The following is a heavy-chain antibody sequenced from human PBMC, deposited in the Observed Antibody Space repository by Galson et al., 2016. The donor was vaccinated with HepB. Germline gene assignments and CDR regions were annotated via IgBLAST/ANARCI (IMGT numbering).Heavy chain of an antibody. Sequence: SLRLSCAASGFTFNSNGMHWVRQAPGKGLEWVALISYDGSNQYYGDSVKGRFTISRDNSKNMVYLQMNGLRVEDTAKYYCAKLRDGYDWGAFDIWGLGTTVSVSS. CDR2: ISYDGSNQ. CDR1: GFTFNSNG. V-gene: IGHV3-30*18. J-gene: IGHJ6*02. D-gene: IGHD3-16*01. CDR3: AKLRDGYDWGAFDI.